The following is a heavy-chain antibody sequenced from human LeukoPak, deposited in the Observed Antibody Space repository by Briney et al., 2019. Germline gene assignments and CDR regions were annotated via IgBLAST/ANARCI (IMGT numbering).Heavy chain of an antibody. V-gene: IGHV3-33*01. CDR3: ARELAYHIDY. CDR1: GFTFSTYG. J-gene: IGHJ4*02. D-gene: IGHD2-2*01. CDR2: IWYDGSNK. Sequence: GSLRLSCAASGFTFSTYGMHWVRQAPGKGLEWVAVIWYDGSNKYYADSVKGRFTISRDNAKNSVYLQMDSLRVEDTAVYYCARELAYHIDYWGQGTLVTVSS.